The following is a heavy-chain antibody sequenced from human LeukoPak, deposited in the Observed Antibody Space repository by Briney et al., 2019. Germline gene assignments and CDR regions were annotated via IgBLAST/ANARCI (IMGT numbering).Heavy chain of an antibody. V-gene: IGHV3-53*01. CDR1: GFTVNNKY. D-gene: IGHD4-23*01. CDR2: ISSGGST. Sequence: GGSLRLSCAASGFTVNNKYMNWVRQAPGKGLEWVSVISSGGSTYYADSVKGRFTISRDNSKNTLYLQMNSLRVEDTAVYYCGRGLYGGNPDYWGQGTLVTVSS. CDR3: GRGLYGGNPDY. J-gene: IGHJ4*02.